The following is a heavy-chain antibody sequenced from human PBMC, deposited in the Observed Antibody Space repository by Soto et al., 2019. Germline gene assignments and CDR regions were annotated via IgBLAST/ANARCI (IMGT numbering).Heavy chain of an antibody. CDR1: GYIFTSYG. Sequence: QLVQSGAEVKKPGASVKVSCKASGYIFTSYGIRWVRQAPGQGLEWMGWISTYNGNTNYAQKLQGRVTMTTDTSTSTAEMELRSLRADDTDLYYCARGRALELGDYWGQGTLVTVSS. CDR3: ARGRALELGDY. CDR2: ISTYNGNT. D-gene: IGHD1-26*01. V-gene: IGHV1-18*01. J-gene: IGHJ4*02.